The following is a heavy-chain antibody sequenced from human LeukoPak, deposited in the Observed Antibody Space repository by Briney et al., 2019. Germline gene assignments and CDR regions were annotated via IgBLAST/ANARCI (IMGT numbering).Heavy chain of an antibody. CDR1: GFTFSTYN. V-gene: IGHV3-21*01. CDR2: ITSSNSYV. D-gene: IGHD3-10*01. Sequence: PGGSLRLSCEASGFTFSTYNMNWVRQAPGKRLEWVSSITSSNSYVFYADSVKGRFTISRDNAKNSLYLQMNSLRAEDTAVYYCARAGGTMVRGVITHFDYWGQGTLVTVSS. CDR3: ARAGGTMVRGVITHFDY. J-gene: IGHJ4*02.